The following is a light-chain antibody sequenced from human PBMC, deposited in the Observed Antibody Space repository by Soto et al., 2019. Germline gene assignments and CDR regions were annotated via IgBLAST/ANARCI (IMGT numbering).Light chain of an antibody. V-gene: IGLV1-51*01. Sequence: QSVLTQPPSVSAAPGQKGTISCSGSSSNIGNNYVSWYQQLPGTAPKLLIDDSNKRPSGIPDRFSGSKSGTSATLGITGLQTGDEADYHCGTWDSSLSAAFVFGTGTKLTVL. J-gene: IGLJ1*01. CDR3: GTWDSSLSAAFV. CDR2: DSN. CDR1: SSNIGNNY.